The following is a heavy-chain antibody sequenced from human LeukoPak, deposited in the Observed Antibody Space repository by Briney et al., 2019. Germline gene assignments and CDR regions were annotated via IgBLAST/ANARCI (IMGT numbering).Heavy chain of an antibody. V-gene: IGHV4-59*08. CDR1: GVSITSYY. CDR3: ARSISGTMVYFDF. Sequence: SETLSLTCAVSGVSITSYYWTWVRQPPGKGLEWLGYMYYSGSTNYNPSLRSRVTMSIDTSKNQFSLKLSSVTAADTAVYYCARSISGTMVYFDFWGQGTLVTVSS. CDR2: MYYSGST. J-gene: IGHJ4*02. D-gene: IGHD1-7*01.